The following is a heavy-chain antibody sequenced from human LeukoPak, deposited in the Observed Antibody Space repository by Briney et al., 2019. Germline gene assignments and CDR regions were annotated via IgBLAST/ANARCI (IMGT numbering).Heavy chain of an antibody. CDR3: ARGRSGWIDY. D-gene: IGHD6-19*01. Sequence: GGSLRLSCAASGFTFSSYSMNWVSQAPGKGLEWVSSISSSSSYIYYADSVKGRFTISRDNAKNSLYLQMNSLRAEDTAVYYCARGRSGWIDYWGQGTLVTVSS. J-gene: IGHJ4*02. CDR2: ISSSSSYI. CDR1: GFTFSSYS. V-gene: IGHV3-21*01.